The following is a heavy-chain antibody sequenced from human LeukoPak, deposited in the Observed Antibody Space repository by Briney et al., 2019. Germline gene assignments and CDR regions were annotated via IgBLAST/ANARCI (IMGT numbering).Heavy chain of an antibody. D-gene: IGHD5-12*01. V-gene: IGHV3-66*01. CDR2: IYSGGST. CDR3: ASDRGYSSPFPMDV. CDR1: GFTVSSNY. J-gene: IGHJ6*02. Sequence: GGSLRLSCAASGFTVSSNYMSWVRQAPGKGLEWVSAIYSGGSTYYADSVKGRFTISRDNSKNTLYLQMNSLRAEDTAVYYCASDRGYSSPFPMDVWGQGTTVTVSS.